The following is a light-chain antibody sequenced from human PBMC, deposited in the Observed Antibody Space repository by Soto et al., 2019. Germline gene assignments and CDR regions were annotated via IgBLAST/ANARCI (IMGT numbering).Light chain of an antibody. CDR3: MQPLQTPYT. CDR2: LAS. V-gene: IGKV2-28*01. J-gene: IGKJ2*01. Sequence: DIVMTQSPLSLPVTPGEPASISCRCSQSLLYSNGNNYLDWYLQKPGQSPQLLIYLASSRASGVPDRFSGTGSGTDFTLKISRVQAEDVGFYYCMQPLQTPYTFGQRTKLEIK. CDR1: QSLLYSNGNNY.